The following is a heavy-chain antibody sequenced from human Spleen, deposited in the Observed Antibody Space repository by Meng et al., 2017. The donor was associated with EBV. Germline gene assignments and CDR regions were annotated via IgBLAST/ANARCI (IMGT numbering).Heavy chain of an antibody. J-gene: IGHJ2*01. V-gene: IGHV4-34*01. CDR2: INHSGCT. CDR3: ARRGLTGDIWYFDL. Sequence: QGPLQRVGAGLFETSETLSLACAVVAGTFSGYYLSWIRQPPGKGLEWIGEINHSGCTNYNASLKSRVTISVDTSKNQFSLKMSSVTAADTAVYYCARRGLTGDIWYFDLWGRGTLVTVSS. CDR1: AGTFSGYY. D-gene: IGHD7-27*01.